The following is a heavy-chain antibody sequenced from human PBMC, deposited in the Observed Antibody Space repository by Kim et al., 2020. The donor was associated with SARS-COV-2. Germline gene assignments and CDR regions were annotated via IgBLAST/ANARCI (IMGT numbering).Heavy chain of an antibody. V-gene: IGHV3-33*01. CDR2: IWYDGSNK. Sequence: GGSLRLSCAASGFTFSSYGMHWVRQAPGKGLEWVAVIWYDGSNKYYADSVKGRFTISRDNSKNTLYLQMNSLRAEDTAVYYCARVGYYGGNGYYYYYYGMDVWGQGTTVTVSS. CDR3: ARVGYYGGNGYYYYYYGMDV. D-gene: IGHD3-3*01. CDR1: GFTFSSYG. J-gene: IGHJ6*02.